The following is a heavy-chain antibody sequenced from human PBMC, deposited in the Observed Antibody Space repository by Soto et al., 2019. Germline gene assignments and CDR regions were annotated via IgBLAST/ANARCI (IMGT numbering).Heavy chain of an antibody. Sequence: EVQLVESGGGLVKPGGSLRLSCAASGFTFSSYSMNWVRQAPGKGLEWVSSISSSSSYIYYADSVKGRFTISRDNAKNSLYLQMNSLRAEDTAVYYCARVFGPGGSYPLDYWGQGTLVTVSS. J-gene: IGHJ4*02. CDR3: ARVFGPGGSYPLDY. CDR1: GFTFSSYS. D-gene: IGHD1-26*01. V-gene: IGHV3-21*01. CDR2: ISSSSSYI.